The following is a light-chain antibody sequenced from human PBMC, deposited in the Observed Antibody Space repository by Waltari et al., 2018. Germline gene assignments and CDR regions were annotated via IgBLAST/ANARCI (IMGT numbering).Light chain of an antibody. CDR2: EGN. J-gene: IGLJ3*02. V-gene: IGLV2-23*01. CDR3: SSYAGSSSPRV. CDR1: NSAVGTYNL. Sequence: QSALIQPASVSGSPGQSITMSCTETNSAVGTYNLVSWYQQHPGKAPKLMIYEGNKRPSGVSYRFSCSKSGNTASLTISGLQAEDEADYYCSSYAGSSSPRVFGGGTKLTVL.